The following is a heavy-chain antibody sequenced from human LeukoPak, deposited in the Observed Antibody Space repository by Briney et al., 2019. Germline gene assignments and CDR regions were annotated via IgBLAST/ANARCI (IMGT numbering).Heavy chain of an antibody. CDR3: ARDGNVDTAMGSFDY. D-gene: IGHD5-18*01. V-gene: IGHV4-30-4*01. CDR1: GGSISSGDYY. J-gene: IGHJ4*02. CDR2: IYYSGST. Sequence: SETLSLTCTVSGGSISSGDYYWSWIRQPPGKGLEWIGYIYYSGSTYYNPSLKSRITISVDTSKNQFSLKLSSVTAADTAVYYCARDGNVDTAMGSFDYWGQGTLVTVSS.